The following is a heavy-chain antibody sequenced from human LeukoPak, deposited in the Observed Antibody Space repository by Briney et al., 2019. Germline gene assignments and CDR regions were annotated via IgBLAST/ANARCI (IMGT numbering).Heavy chain of an antibody. CDR3: ATRVGEYYYDSSGYPYNWFDP. D-gene: IGHD3-22*01. V-gene: IGHV1-24*01. CDR1: VYTHTELS. Sequence: GASVTVSFKVSVYTHTELSMHWVRQAPGKGLEWMGGFDPDDGETIYAQKFQGRLTMTEDTSTDTAYMELSSLRSEDTAVYYCATRVGEYYYDSSGYPYNWFDPWGQGTLVNVSS. CDR2: FDPDDGET. J-gene: IGHJ5*02.